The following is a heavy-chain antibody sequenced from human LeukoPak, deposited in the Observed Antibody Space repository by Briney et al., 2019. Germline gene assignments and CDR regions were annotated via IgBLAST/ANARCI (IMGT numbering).Heavy chain of an antibody. Sequence: SETLSLTCTVSGGSISSGGYYWSWIRQHPGQGLEWIGYIYYSGSTYYNPSLKSRVTISVDTSKNQFSLKLSSVTAADTAVYYCARDGAAVAGRGFDYWGQGTLVTASS. CDR3: ARDGAAVAGRGFDY. J-gene: IGHJ4*02. D-gene: IGHD6-19*01. V-gene: IGHV4-31*03. CDR1: GGSISSGGYY. CDR2: IYYSGST.